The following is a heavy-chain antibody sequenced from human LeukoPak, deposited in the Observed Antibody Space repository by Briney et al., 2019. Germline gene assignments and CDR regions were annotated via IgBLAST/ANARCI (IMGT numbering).Heavy chain of an antibody. V-gene: IGHV3-30*18. D-gene: IGHD6-13*01. Sequence: GGSLRLSCAASGFTFSSYGVHWVRQAPGKGLEWVAVISYDGSNKYYADSVKGRFTISRDNSKNTLYLQMNSLRAEDTAVYYCAKRWDHSAAAGYWGQGTLVTVSS. J-gene: IGHJ4*02. CDR2: ISYDGSNK. CDR3: AKRWDHSAAAGY. CDR1: GFTFSSYG.